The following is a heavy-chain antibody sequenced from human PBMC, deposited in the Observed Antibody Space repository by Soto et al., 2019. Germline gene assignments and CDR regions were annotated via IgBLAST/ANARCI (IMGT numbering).Heavy chain of an antibody. CDR3: ARWVGGSMYDNSGKYDS. Sequence: QVQLVESGGGVVQPGRSLRLTCAASGVIFSGSGMHWVRQAPGKGLEWVELVSNAGIRKYYGDSVKGRFTISRDNAENTLYLQMNSLRAEDTAVYYCARWVGGSMYDNSGKYDSCGEGTLVTVSS. CDR2: VSNAGIRK. V-gene: IGHV3-30*03. J-gene: IGHJ5*01. CDR1: GVIFSGSG. D-gene: IGHD3-22*01.